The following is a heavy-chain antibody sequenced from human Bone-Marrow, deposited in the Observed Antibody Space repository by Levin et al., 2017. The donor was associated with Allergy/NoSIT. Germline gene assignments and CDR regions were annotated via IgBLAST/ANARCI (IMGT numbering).Heavy chain of an antibody. Sequence: SETLSLTCAVYGGSFSGYYWSWIRQPPGKGLEWIGEINHSGSTNYNPSLKSRVTISVDTSKNQFSLKLSSVTAADTAVYYCAKSRERITIFGVVRGGGWFDPWGQGTLVTVSS. V-gene: IGHV4-34*01. CDR1: GGSFSGYY. CDR2: INHSGST. J-gene: IGHJ5*02. CDR3: AKSRERITIFGVVRGGGWFDP. D-gene: IGHD3-3*01.